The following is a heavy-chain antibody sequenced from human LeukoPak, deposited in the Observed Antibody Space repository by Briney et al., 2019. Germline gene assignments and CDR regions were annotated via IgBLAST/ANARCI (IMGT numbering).Heavy chain of an antibody. J-gene: IGHJ5*02. D-gene: IGHD3-3*01. CDR2: IRSKDYNYVT. CDR3: VLPGRGNYYVS. CDR1: GFNFGGAS. Sequence: GGSLRLSCAASGFNFGGASMHWVRQASGKGLEWVGRIRSKDYNYVTAFAASVTGRFTLPRDDSKNTMGLQMNSLNTEDTAMYYCVLPGRGNYYVSWGQGALVTVSS. V-gene: IGHV3-73*01.